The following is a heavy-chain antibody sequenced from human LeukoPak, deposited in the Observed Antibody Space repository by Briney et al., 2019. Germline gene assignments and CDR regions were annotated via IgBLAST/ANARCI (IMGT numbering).Heavy chain of an antibody. V-gene: IGHV4-39*07. CDR2: IYYSGST. CDR1: GGSISSSSYY. CDR3: ARDPGSPDY. D-gene: IGHD3-10*01. Sequence: PSETLSLTCTVSGGSISSSSYYWGWIRQPPGKGLEWIGSIYYSGSTYYIPPLKSRVTISVDTSKSQFSLKLSSVTAADTAVYYCARDPGSPDYWGQGTLVTVSS. J-gene: IGHJ4*02.